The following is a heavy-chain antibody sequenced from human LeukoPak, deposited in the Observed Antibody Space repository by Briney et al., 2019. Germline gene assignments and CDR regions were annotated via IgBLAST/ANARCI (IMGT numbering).Heavy chain of an antibody. D-gene: IGHD2-15*01. J-gene: IGHJ4*02. V-gene: IGHV4-59*12. CDR2: IYYSGST. Sequence: IPSETLSLTCTVSGGSISSYYWSWIRQPPGKGLEWIGYIYYSGSTNYNPSLKSRVTISVDTSKNQFSLKLSSVTAADTAVYYCARGRSAGYWGQGTLVTVSS. CDR3: ARGRSAGY. CDR1: GGSISSYY.